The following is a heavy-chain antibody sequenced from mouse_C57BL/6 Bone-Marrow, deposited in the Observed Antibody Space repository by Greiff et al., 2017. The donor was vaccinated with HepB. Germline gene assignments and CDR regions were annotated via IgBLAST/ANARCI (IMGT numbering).Heavy chain of an antibody. CDR1: GYAFSSYW. V-gene: IGHV1-80*01. CDR2: IYPGDGDT. D-gene: IGHD1-1*01. Sequence: QVHVKQSGAELVKPGASVKISCKASGYAFSSYWMNWVKQRPGKGLEWIGQIYPGDGDTNYNGKFKGKATLTADKSSSTAYMQLSSLTSEDSAVYFCARNNYYGSSYVWYFDVWGTGTTVTVSS. J-gene: IGHJ1*03. CDR3: ARNNYYGSSYVWYFDV.